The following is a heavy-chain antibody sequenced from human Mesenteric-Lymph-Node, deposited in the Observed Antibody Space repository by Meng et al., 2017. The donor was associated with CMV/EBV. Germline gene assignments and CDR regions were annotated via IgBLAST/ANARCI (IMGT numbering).Heavy chain of an antibody. CDR3: ARDLFYYGMDV. CDR1: GFTVSSKY. CDR2: IYSSGST. Sequence: GGSLRLSCAASGFTVSSKYMSWVRQAPGKGLEWVSLIYSSGSTYYADSVKGRFTISRDNSKNTLYLQMNSLRVEDTAVYYCARDLFYYGMDVWGQGTTVTV. V-gene: IGHV3-66*03. J-gene: IGHJ6*02.